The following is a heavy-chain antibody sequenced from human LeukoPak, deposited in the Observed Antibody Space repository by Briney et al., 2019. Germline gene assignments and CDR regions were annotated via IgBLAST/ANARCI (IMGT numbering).Heavy chain of an antibody. J-gene: IGHJ5*02. D-gene: IGHD6-19*01. CDR3: ARPLGSGANWLDP. Sequence: ASVKVSCKASGYTFTSYGLSWVRQAPGQGLEWMGWINAYSGNTNYAQKFRGRVTMTTDTSANTVYMELWSLRSDDTAVYYCARPLGSGANWLDPWGQGTLVTVSS. CDR1: GYTFTSYG. CDR2: INAYSGNT. V-gene: IGHV1-18*04.